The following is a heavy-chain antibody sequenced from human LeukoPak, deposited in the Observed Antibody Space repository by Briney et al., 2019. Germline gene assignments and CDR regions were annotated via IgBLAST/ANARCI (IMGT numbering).Heavy chain of an antibody. CDR1: GYSISISNW. D-gene: IGHD5-12*01. CDR2: IYYSGNT. J-gene: IGHJ4*02. V-gene: IGHV4-28*01. CDR3: ARQGYSAYEILDY. Sequence: PSETLSLTCAVSGYSISISNWWGWIRQPPGKGLEWIGYIYYSGNTYYNPSLKSRVTVSVDTSKNQFSLKLSSVTAVDTAVYYCARQGYSAYEILDYWGQGTLVTVSS.